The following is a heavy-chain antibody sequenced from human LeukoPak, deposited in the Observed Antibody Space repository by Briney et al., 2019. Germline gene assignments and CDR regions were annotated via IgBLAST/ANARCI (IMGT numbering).Heavy chain of an antibody. Sequence: NSSETLSLTCTVSGYSISSGYYWGWIRQPAGKGLEWIGRIYTSGSTNYNPSLKSRVTISVDTSKNQFSLKLSSVTAADTAVYYCARGSVVVPAATNWFDPWGQGTLVTVSS. V-gene: IGHV4-61*02. D-gene: IGHD2-2*01. J-gene: IGHJ5*02. CDR3: ARGSVVVPAATNWFDP. CDR1: GYSISSGYY. CDR2: IYTSGST.